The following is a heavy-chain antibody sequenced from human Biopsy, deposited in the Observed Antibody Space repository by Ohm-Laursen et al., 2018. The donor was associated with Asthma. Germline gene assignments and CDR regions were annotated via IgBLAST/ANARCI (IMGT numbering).Heavy chain of an antibody. D-gene: IGHD6-13*01. Sequence: PGTLSLTCGLSSGSGGYMRSGNYYWGWIRQPPGKGLEWIGSIYYSGTTYYNPSLGSRVTVSADTPKNQFSRKLTSVTAADTAVYYCVRGSSSWHHGPFHYYYGLDVWGQGTTATVSS. CDR2: IYYSGTT. J-gene: IGHJ6*02. V-gene: IGHV4-39*01. CDR3: VRGSSSWHHGPFHYYYGLDV. CDR1: GGYMRSGNYY.